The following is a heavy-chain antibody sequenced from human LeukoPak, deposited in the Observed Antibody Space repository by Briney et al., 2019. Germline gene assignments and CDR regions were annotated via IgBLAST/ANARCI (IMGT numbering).Heavy chain of an antibody. CDR2: INDSGST. V-gene: IGHV4-34*01. CDR1: GGSFSGYY. CDR3: ARGVVAATRYYYYYYMDV. D-gene: IGHD2-15*01. J-gene: IGHJ6*03. Sequence: SETLSLTCAVYGGSFSGYYWSWIRQPPGKGLEWIGEINDSGSTNYNASLKSRVTISVDTSKNQFSLKLSSVTAADTAVYYCARGVVAATRYYYYYYMDVWGKGTTVTVSS.